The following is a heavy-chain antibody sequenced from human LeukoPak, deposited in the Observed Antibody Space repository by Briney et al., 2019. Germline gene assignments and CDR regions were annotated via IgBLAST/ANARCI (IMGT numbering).Heavy chain of an antibody. J-gene: IGHJ3*02. CDR2: INPNSGGT. D-gene: IGHD3-3*01. CDR1: GYTFTGYY. CDR3: AALYYDLWSGYLSPPPDGAFDI. V-gene: IGHV1-2*02. Sequence: ASVKVSCKASGYTFTGYYMHWVRQAPGQGLEWMGWINPNSGGTNYAQKFQGRVTMTRDTSISTAYMELSRLRSDDTAVYYCAALYYDLWSGYLSPPPDGAFDIWGQGTMVTVSS.